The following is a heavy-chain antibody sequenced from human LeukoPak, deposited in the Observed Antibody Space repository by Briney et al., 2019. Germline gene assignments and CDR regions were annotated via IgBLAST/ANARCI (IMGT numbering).Heavy chain of an antibody. CDR1: GGSISSYY. V-gene: IGHV4-4*07. D-gene: IGHD3-16*01. J-gene: IGHJ6*02. Sequence: PSETLSLTCTVSGGSISSYYWSWLRQPAGKGLEWIGGIYNSGSTNYNPSLKSRVTMSVDTSKNQFSLKLSSVTAADTAVYYCARTPYGPRVWGSGMDVWGQGTTVTVSS. CDR3: ARTPYGPRVWGSGMDV. CDR2: IYNSGST.